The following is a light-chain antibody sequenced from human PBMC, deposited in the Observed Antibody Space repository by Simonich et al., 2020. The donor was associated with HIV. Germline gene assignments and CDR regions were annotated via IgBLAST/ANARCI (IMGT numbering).Light chain of an antibody. J-gene: IGLJ3*02. Sequence: QDALTQPASVSGSPGQSFTIYCPGTSSDVGDYNFVPLYQQHPGKAPKLMIYAVSRLPSGVSNRFSGSKSGNTASLTISGLQAEDEADYYCSSYTSGSTWVFGGGTKLTVL. CDR3: SSYTSGSTWV. V-gene: IGLV2-14*01. CDR2: AVS. CDR1: SSDVGDYNF.